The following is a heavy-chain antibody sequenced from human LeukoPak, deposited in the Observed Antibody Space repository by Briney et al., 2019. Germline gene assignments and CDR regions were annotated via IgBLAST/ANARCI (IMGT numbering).Heavy chain of an antibody. J-gene: IGHJ4*02. Sequence: GGSLRLSCAASGFTFSGYGMHWVRQAPGKGLEWVAFIHYDGARSYYADSVKGRFTISRDNSRNTLYLQMNSLRPEDTAVYYCAKAIWVAATSSWYCLDYWGQGTLVTVSS. CDR3: AKAIWVAATSSWYCLDY. CDR2: IHYDGARS. D-gene: IGHD6-13*01. V-gene: IGHV3-30*02. CDR1: GFTFSGYG.